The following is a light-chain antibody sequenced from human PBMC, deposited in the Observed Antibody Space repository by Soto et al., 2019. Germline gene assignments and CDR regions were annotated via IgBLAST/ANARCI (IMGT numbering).Light chain of an antibody. V-gene: IGKV1-12*01. CDR1: QHISTW. Sequence: DIQMTQSPSSVSASLGDRVTITCRASQHISTWLVWYQQKPGKAPQLLIYAASSLQTGVPSRFSGSGSGTDFSLTISSXQPEDSATYYCQQANSFPFTFGQGTRLEI. CDR3: QQANSFPFT. J-gene: IGKJ2*01. CDR2: AAS.